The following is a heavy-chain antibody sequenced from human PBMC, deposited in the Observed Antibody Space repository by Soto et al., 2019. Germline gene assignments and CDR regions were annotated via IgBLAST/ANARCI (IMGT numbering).Heavy chain of an antibody. CDR2: IIPIFGTA. J-gene: IGHJ6*02. CDR3: ARAESGPSDGSGSYYLPKFYGMDV. CDR1: GGTFSSYA. D-gene: IGHD3-10*01. Sequence: SVKVSCKASGGTFSSYAISWVRQAPGQGLEWMGGIIPIFGTANYAQKFQGRVTITADKSTSTAYMELSSLRSEDTAVYYCARAESGPSDGSGSYYLPKFYGMDVWGQGTTVTVSS. V-gene: IGHV1-69*06.